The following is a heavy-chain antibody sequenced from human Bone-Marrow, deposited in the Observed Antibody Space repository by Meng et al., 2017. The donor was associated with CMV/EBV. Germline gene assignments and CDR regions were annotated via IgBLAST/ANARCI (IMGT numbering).Heavy chain of an antibody. CDR3: ARDYGPPTVVKYYFDY. Sequence: LSLTCAASGFTFSSYAMHWVRQAPGKGLEWVAVISYDGSNKYYADSVKGRFTISRDNSKNTLYLQMNSLRAEDTAVYYCARDYGPPTVVKYYFDYWGQGTLVTVSS. D-gene: IGHD4-23*01. CDR1: GFTFSSYA. J-gene: IGHJ4*02. CDR2: ISYDGSNK. V-gene: IGHV3-30-3*01.